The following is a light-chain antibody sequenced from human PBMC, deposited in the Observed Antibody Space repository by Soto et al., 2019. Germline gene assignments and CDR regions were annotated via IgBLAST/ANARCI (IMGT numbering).Light chain of an antibody. CDR1: KSLVYSDGNTH. J-gene: IGKJ1*01. CDR3: TLGTHWPRT. V-gene: IGKV2-30*01. Sequence: DVVLTQSPLSLPVNFGQPASISCRSSKSLVYSDGNTHLSWFHQRAGQSRRRLIYRVSSRDSGVRDRLSGSGSGNDFKLEISRVEAADVGIYFCTLGTHWPRTLGQGTKVEVK. CDR2: RVS.